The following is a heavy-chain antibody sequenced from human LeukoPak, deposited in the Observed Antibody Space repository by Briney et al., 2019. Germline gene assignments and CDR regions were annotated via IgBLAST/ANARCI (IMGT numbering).Heavy chain of an antibody. CDR1: GYTFTGYY. Sequence: GASVKVSCKASGYTFTGYYMHWVRQAPGQGLEWMGWINPNSGGTNYAQKFQGRVTMTRDTSISTAYMELSRLRSDDTAVYYCARGRRYIVATISIDYWGQGTLVTVSS. CDR2: INPNSGGT. J-gene: IGHJ4*02. D-gene: IGHD5-12*01. CDR3: ARGRRYIVATISIDY. V-gene: IGHV1-2*02.